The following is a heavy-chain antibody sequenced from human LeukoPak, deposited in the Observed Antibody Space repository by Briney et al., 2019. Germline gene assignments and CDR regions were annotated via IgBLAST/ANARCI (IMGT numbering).Heavy chain of an antibody. D-gene: IGHD2-15*01. V-gene: IGHV4-39*01. CDR2: IYYSGST. Sequence: SETLSLTCTVSGGSISSSSYYWGWIRQPPGKGLEWIGSIYYSGSTYYNPSLKSRVTISVDTSENQFSLKLSSVTAADTAVYYCARGAFPGYCSGGSCYSHNWFDPWGQGTLVTVSS. CDR3: ARGAFPGYCSGGSCYSHNWFDP. CDR1: GGSISSSSYY. J-gene: IGHJ5*02.